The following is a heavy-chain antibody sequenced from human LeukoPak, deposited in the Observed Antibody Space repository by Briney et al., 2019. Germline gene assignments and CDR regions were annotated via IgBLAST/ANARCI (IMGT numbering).Heavy chain of an antibody. CDR3: ATDDGARPFYFDY. J-gene: IGHJ4*02. CDR1: RYTLTELS. V-gene: IGHV1-24*01. CDR2: FDPEDGET. D-gene: IGHD4/OR15-4a*01. Sequence: ASVKVSCKVSRYTLTELSMHWVRQAPGKGLERMGGFDPEDGETIYAQKFQGRVTMTEDTSTDTAYMELSSLRSEDTAVYYCATDDGARPFYFDYWGQGTLVTVSS.